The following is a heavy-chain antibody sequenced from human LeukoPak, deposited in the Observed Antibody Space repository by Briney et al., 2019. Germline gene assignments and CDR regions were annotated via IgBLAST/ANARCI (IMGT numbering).Heavy chain of an antibody. V-gene: IGHV4-39*07. CDR2: IYYSGST. D-gene: IGHD6-6*01. Sequence: SETLSLTCTVSGGSISSSSYYWGWIRQPPGKGLEWIGSIYYSGSTYYNPSLKSRVTISVDTSKNQFSLKLSSVTAADTAVYYCARDVLTPYWGQGTLVTVSS. CDR3: ARDVLTPY. CDR1: GGSISSSSYY. J-gene: IGHJ4*02.